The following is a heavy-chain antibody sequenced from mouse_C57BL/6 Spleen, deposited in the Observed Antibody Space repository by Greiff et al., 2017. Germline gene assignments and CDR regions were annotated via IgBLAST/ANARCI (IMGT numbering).Heavy chain of an antibody. V-gene: IGHV1-76*01. CDR1: GYTFTDYY. CDR2: IYPGSGNT. J-gene: IGHJ4*01. CDR3: ALGEVAPMDY. D-gene: IGHD1-1*01. Sequence: VQLQQSGTVLARPGASVKLSCKASGYTFTDYYINWVKQRPGQGLEWIARIYPGSGNTYYNEKFKGKATLTAEKSSSTAYMQLSSLTSEDSAVYFCALGEVAPMDYWGQGTSVTVSS.